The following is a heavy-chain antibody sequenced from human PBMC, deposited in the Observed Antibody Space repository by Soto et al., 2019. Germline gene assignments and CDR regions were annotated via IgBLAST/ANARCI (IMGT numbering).Heavy chain of an antibody. Sequence: SEALSLSCTVSIGSFESYYWSWIRQPAGKGLEWMGHIHSRGTTNYNPSLKSRITMSIDTSKSKLSLTLSSVNAADTAVYYCAGKWLKRTRFDYWGRAKMLTV. V-gene: IGHV4-4*07. CDR3: AGKWLKRTRFDY. CDR2: IHSRGTT. D-gene: IGHD6-19*01. J-gene: IGHJ4*02. CDR1: IGSFESYY.